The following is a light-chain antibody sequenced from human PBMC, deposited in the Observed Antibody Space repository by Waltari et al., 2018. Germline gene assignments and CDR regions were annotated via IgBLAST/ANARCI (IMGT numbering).Light chain of an antibody. Sequence: SSELTQDPAVSVALGQTVRITCQGDSLRTYYASWYQQRPGQAPVLVIYGKNTRSSGIPDRFSGSSSGNTASLTISGAQAEDEADYYCNSRDSSGNHVLFGGGTKLTVL. V-gene: IGLV3-19*01. CDR1: SLRTYY. CDR3: NSRDSSGNHVL. J-gene: IGLJ2*01. CDR2: GKN.